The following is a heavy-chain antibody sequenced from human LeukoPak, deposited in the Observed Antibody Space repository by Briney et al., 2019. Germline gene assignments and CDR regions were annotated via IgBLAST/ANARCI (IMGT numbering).Heavy chain of an antibody. CDR2: ISSSSSYI. J-gene: IGHJ4*02. D-gene: IGHD5-12*01. CDR1: GFTFSDYY. CDR3: ARGSGYDYGGY. Sequence: GGSVRLSCAASGFTFSDYYMNWVRQAPGKGLEWVSSISSSSSYIYYADSVKGRFTISRDNAKNSLYLQMNSLRAEDTAVYYCARGSGYDYGGYWGQGTLVTVSS. V-gene: IGHV3-21*01.